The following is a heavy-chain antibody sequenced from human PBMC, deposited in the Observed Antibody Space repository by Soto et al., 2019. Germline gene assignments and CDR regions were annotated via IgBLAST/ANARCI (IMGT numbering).Heavy chain of an antibody. CDR3: SRVDCSNTNCRTRGMDV. D-gene: IGHD2-2*01. CDR1: GGSITSYY. CDR2: IYSDGTT. V-gene: IGHV4-4*07. J-gene: IGHJ6*02. Sequence: QVHLQESGPGLVKPSETLSLIWTVSGGSITSYYWSWVRQPVGKGLEWVGRIYSDGTTNYSPSLNSRVTMSLDTSKDQFSLWLSSVTAADTAIYYCSRVDCSNTNCRTRGMDVWGQGTTVTVSS.